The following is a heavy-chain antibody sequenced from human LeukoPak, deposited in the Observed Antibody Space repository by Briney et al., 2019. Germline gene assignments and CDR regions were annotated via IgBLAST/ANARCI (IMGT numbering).Heavy chain of an antibody. V-gene: IGHV4-59*08. J-gene: IGHJ4*02. D-gene: IGHD1-26*01. CDR1: GVSISSYY. Sequence: PSETLSLTCTVSGVSISSYYWSWIRQPPGKGLEWIGYIFYSGNTIYNPSHRSRVTISADTSKNHFSLRLRFVTAADTAVYYCARLAAISGSDYPDDWGQGTLVTVSS. CDR3: ARLAAISGSDYPDD. CDR2: IFYSGNT.